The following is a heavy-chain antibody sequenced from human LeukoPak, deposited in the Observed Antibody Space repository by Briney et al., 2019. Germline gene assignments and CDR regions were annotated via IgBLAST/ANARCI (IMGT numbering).Heavy chain of an antibody. D-gene: IGHD3-10*01. CDR2: ISWNSGSI. CDR3: AKDRGYYYGSGSPDAFDI. J-gene: IGHJ3*02. Sequence: GGSLRLSCAASGFTFDDYAMHWVRQAPGKGLEWVSGISWNSGSIGYADSVKGRFTISRDNAKNSLYLQMNSLRAEDTALYYCAKDRGYYYGSGSPDAFDIWGQGTMVTVSS. CDR1: GFTFDDYA. V-gene: IGHV3-9*01.